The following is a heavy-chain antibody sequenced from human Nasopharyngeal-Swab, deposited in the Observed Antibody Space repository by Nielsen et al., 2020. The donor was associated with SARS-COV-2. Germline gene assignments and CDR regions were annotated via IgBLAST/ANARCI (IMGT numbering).Heavy chain of an antibody. CDR1: GFLFSGTA. V-gene: IGHV3-73*01. CDR2: IGDKAHNYAT. CDR3: TTDYYFDY. Sequence: GGSLRPSFAASGFLFSGTAIPWVRQAPGRGLEWVDRIGDKAHNYATTYAASVKGRFTISRDDSKNTAFLQMDSLNTEDTALYYCTTDYYFDYWGQGTLVTVSS. J-gene: IGHJ4*02. D-gene: IGHD4/OR15-4a*01.